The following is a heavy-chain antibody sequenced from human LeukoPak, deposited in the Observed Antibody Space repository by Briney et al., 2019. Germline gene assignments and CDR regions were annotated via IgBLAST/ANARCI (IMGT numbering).Heavy chain of an antibody. CDR3: ARHYYDSSGYSQVDAFDI. V-gene: IGHV4-59*08. D-gene: IGHD3-22*01. J-gene: IGHJ3*02. Sequence: SETLSLTCTVSGGSISSYYGSWIRQPPGKGLEWIGYIYYSGSTNYNPSLKSRVTISVDTSKNQFSLKLSSVTAADTAVYYCARHYYDSSGYSQVDAFDIWGQGTMVTVSS. CDR2: IYYSGST. CDR1: GGSISSYY.